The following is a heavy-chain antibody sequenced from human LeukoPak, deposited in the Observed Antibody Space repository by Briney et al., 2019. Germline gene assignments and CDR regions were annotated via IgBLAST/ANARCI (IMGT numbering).Heavy chain of an antibody. CDR3: ATLPLTTVQYNWFDP. D-gene: IGHD4-17*01. V-gene: IGHV3-9*01. Sequence: GGSLRLSCAASGFTFDDYAMHWVRQAPGKGLEWVSGISWNSGSIGYADSVKGRFTTSRDNAKNSLYLQMNSLRAEDTALYYCATLPLTTVQYNWFDPWGQGTLVTVSS. J-gene: IGHJ5*02. CDR2: ISWNSGSI. CDR1: GFTFDDYA.